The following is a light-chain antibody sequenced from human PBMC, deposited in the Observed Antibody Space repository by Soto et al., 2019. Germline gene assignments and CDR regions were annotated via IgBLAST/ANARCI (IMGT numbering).Light chain of an antibody. CDR2: EVS. CDR3: CSYTGASTLV. V-gene: IGLV2-14*01. J-gene: IGLJ1*01. CDR1: SSDVGGYNY. Sequence: QSALTQPASVSGSPGQSITISCTGTSSDVGGYNYVSWYQQYPGKAPKLMIFEVSNRPSGVSNRFSATKSDNTASLTISGLQTEDEADYYCCSYTGASTLVFGSGTKVTVL.